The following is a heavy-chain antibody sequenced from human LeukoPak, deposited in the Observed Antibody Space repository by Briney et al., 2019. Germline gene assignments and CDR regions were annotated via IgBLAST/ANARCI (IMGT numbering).Heavy chain of an antibody. D-gene: IGHD3-10*01. V-gene: IGHV3-23*01. J-gene: IGHJ3*02. CDR3: AKNPTPGPGYGGSYYRFEVFDI. CDR2: ISGSGGST. Sequence: GGSLRLSCAASGFTFSSYAMSWVRQAPGKGLEWVSAISGSGGSTYYADSVKGRFTISRDNSKNTLYLQMNSLRAEDTAVYYWAKNPTPGPGYGGSYYRFEVFDIGGKGTRSTV. CDR1: GFTFSSYA.